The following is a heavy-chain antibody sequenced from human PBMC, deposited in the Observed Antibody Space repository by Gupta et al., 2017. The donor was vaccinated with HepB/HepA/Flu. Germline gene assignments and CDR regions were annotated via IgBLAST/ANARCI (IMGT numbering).Heavy chain of an antibody. Sequence: EVQLVQSGAEVKKPGESLKISCKGSGYSFTSYWIGWVRQMPGKGLEWMGIIYPGDSDTRYSPSFQGQVIIPADKSIRTAYLQWSSLRASDTAMYYCARLPRDYGDYVHDYWGQGTLVTVPS. D-gene: IGHD4-17*01. J-gene: IGHJ4*02. V-gene: IGHV5-51*01. CDR3: ARLPRDYGDYVHDY. CDR2: IYPGDSDT. CDR1: GYSFTSYW.